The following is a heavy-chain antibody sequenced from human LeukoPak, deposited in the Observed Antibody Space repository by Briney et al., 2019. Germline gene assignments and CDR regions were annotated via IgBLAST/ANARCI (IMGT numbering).Heavy chain of an antibody. Sequence: GGSLRLSCAASAFTFSRYNMNWVGQAPGEGLEWVSYITSSSSSIYYADSVRGRFTVSRDNAKNSLYLQMNSLRAEDTAVYYCARGLQQLVRGFNYYFMDVWGKGTTVTVSS. D-gene: IGHD6-13*01. CDR3: ARGLQQLVRGFNYYFMDV. CDR2: ITSSSSSI. V-gene: IGHV3-48*01. CDR1: AFTFSRYN. J-gene: IGHJ6*03.